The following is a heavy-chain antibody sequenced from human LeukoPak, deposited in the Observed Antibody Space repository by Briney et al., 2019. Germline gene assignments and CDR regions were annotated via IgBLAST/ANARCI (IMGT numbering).Heavy chain of an antibody. V-gene: IGHV3-23*01. J-gene: IGHJ2*01. D-gene: IGHD3-22*01. CDR2: ISSSGGTT. Sequence: GGSLRLSXAASGFTFRSYAMTWVRQAPGKGLEWVSGISSSGGTTYHADSVKGRFTISRDNSKNTLYLQMNSLRAEDTAVYYCVRKASYYDSSEDGYFDLWGRGTLVTVSS. CDR3: VRKASYYDSSEDGYFDL. CDR1: GFTFRSYA.